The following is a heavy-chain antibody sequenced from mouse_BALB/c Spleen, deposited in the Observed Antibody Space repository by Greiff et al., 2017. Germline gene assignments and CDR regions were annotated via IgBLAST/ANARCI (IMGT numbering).Heavy chain of an antibody. Sequence: EVMLVESGGGLVQPKGSLKLSCAASGFTFNTYAMNWVRQAPGKGLEWVARIRSKSNNYATYYADSVKDRFTISRDDSQSMLYLQMNNLKTEDTAMYYCVSGDAWFAYWGQGTLVTVSA. J-gene: IGHJ3*01. CDR3: VSGDAWFAY. V-gene: IGHV10-1*02. CDR1: GFTFNTYA. CDR2: IRSKSNNYAT.